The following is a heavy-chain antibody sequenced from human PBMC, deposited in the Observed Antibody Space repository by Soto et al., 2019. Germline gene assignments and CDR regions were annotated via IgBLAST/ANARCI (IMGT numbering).Heavy chain of an antibody. CDR2: IYYSGST. V-gene: IGHV4-31*03. Sequence: QVQLQESGPGLVKPSQTLSLTCTVSGGSISSGDYYWSWIRQHPGKGPEWIGYIYYSGSTYYNPSLKSRVTISVDTSKNQFSLKLSSVTAADTAVYYCARGGIVVVVAARDAFDIWGQGTMVTVSS. CDR3: ARGGIVVVVAARDAFDI. J-gene: IGHJ3*02. D-gene: IGHD2-15*01. CDR1: GGSISSGDYY.